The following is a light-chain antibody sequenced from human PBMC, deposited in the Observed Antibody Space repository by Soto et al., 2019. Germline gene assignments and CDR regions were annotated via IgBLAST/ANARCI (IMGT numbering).Light chain of an antibody. CDR1: QGIRSD. CDR3: LQHNTTPYT. J-gene: IGKJ2*01. Sequence: DIQMTQSPSSLSASVGDRVTITCRASQGIRSDLGWFQHKPGKAPKRLIYTASSLQSGVPSRFSGNGSGTEFRHTIISLQREDFATYYCLQHNTTPYTFGPGTKLEI. V-gene: IGKV1-17*01. CDR2: TAS.